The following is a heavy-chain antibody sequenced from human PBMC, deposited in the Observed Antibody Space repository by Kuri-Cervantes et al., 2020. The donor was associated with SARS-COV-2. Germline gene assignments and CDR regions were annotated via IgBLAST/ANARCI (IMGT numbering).Heavy chain of an antibody. J-gene: IGHJ4*02. Sequence: GGSLRLSCVASGFTFSSYWMHWVRQAPGKGLVWVSRINSDGSSTSYADSVKGRFTISRDNAKNTLYLQMNSLRAEDTAVYYGARAGITGTTFYFDYWGQGTLVTVSS. CDR2: INSDGSST. V-gene: IGHV3-74*01. D-gene: IGHD1-7*01. CDR1: GFTFSSYW. CDR3: ARAGITGTTFYFDY.